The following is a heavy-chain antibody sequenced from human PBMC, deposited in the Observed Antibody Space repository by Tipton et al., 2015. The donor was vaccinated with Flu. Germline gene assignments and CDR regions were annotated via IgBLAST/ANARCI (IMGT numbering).Heavy chain of an antibody. CDR1: GVSISNYY. V-gene: IGHV4-4*07. CDR3: ARIQFSDYGNYYFDY. D-gene: IGHD4/OR15-4a*01. Sequence: TLSLTCTVFGVSISNYYWSWIRQPAGKGLEWLGRLYGSGTTKYNPSLKSRVTMSIDTSKNQFSLKVTSVTAADTAVYYCARIQFSDYGNYYFDYWGQGTLVTVSS. J-gene: IGHJ4*02. CDR2: LYGSGTT.